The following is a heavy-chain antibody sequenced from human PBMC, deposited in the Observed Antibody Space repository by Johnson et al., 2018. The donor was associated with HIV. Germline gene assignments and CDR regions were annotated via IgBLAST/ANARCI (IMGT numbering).Heavy chain of an antibody. D-gene: IGHD6-13*01. CDR1: GFTFDDYA. V-gene: IGHV3-9*01. CDR3: ARDGIAAAGTDGHAFDI. Sequence: VQLVESGGGLVQPGRSLRLSCAASGFTFDDYAMHWVRQAPGKGLEWVSGISWNSGSIGYADSVKGRFTISRDNAKNSLYLQMNSLRAEDPAVYYCARDGIAAAGTDGHAFDIWGQGTVVTVSS. CDR2: ISWNSGSI. J-gene: IGHJ3*02.